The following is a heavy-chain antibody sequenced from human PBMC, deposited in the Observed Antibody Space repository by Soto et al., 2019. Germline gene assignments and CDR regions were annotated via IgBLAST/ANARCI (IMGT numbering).Heavy chain of an antibody. CDR2: ISAYNGNT. J-gene: IGHJ6*02. CDR3: AGSAVVTAIRAIDYYYGMDV. D-gene: IGHD2-21*02. Sequence: ASVKVSCKASGYTFTSYGISWVRQAPGQGLEWMGWISAYNGNTNYAQKLQGRVTMTTDTSTSTAYMELRSLRSEDTAVYYCAGSAVVTAIRAIDYYYGMDVWGQGTTVTVSS. V-gene: IGHV1-18*01. CDR1: GYTFTSYG.